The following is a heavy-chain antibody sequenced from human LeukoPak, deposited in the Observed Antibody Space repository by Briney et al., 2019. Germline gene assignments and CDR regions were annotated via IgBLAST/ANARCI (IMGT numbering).Heavy chain of an antibody. CDR2: ISGSGGST. D-gene: IGHD6-19*01. CDR1: GFTFSSYA. CDR3: ATVHSSGWPWGAFDI. J-gene: IGHJ3*02. V-gene: IGHV3-23*01. Sequence: GGSLRLSCAASGFTFSSYAMSWVCQAPGKGLEWVSAISGSGGSTYYADSVKGRFTISRDNSKNTLYLQMNSLRAEDTAVYYCATVHSSGWPWGAFDIWGQGTMVTVSS.